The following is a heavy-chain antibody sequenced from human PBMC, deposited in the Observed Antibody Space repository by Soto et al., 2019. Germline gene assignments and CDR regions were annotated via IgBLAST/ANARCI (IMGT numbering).Heavy chain of an antibody. V-gene: IGHV4-59*01. CDR3: ATFNWYFDL. J-gene: IGHJ2*01. CDR2: IYYTGST. Sequence: QVQLQESGPGLVKPSETLSLTYTVSGGSISSYYWSWIRQPPGKGLEWIGYIYYTGSTNYNPSLKRRVTISVDTSKNQFSLQLSSVTAADTAVYYCATFNWYFDLWGRGTLVTVSS. CDR1: GGSISSYY.